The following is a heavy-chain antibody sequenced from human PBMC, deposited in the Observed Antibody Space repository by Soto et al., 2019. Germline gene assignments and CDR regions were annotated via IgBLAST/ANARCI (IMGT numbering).Heavy chain of an antibody. CDR2: ISGGGAIT. D-gene: IGHD1-1*01. J-gene: IGHJ4*02. V-gene: IGHV3-23*01. CDR3: AKFGMATTKRSPPYYFDY. CDR1: GFTFTTYA. Sequence: GGSLRLSCVASGFTFTTYALSWVRQAPGKGLEWLSIISGGGAITSYIDSVKGRFTISRDNSKNTFYLQMNSLRAEDTAVYYCAKFGMATTKRSPPYYFDYWGQGTLVTVSS.